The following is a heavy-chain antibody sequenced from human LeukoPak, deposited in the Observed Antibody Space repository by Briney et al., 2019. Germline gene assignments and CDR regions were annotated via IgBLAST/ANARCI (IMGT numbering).Heavy chain of an antibody. J-gene: IGHJ6*02. CDR3: ARHSLGYCSSTSCYPPKNYYYGMDV. CDR2: IYYSGST. CDR1: GGSISSYY. Sequence: PSETLSLTCTVSGGSISSYYWSWIRQPPGKGLEWIGYIYYSGSTNYNPYLKSRVTISVDTSKNQFSLKLSSVTAADTAVYYCARHSLGYCSSTSCYPPKNYYYGMDVWGQGTTVTVSS. D-gene: IGHD2-2*01. V-gene: IGHV4-59*08.